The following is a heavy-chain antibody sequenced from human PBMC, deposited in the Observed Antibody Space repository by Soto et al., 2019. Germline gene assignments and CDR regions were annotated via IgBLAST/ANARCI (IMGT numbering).Heavy chain of an antibody. CDR2: IIPIFGTA. CDR1: GGTFSSYA. CDR3: ARKVTSITIFGVASGGYYYFGMDV. D-gene: IGHD3-3*01. Sequence: SVKVSCKASGGTFSSYAISWVRQAPGQGLEWMGGIIPIFGTANYAQKFQGRVTITADESTSTAYMELSSLRSEDTAVYYCARKVTSITIFGVASGGYYYFGMDVWGQGITVTVSS. V-gene: IGHV1-69*13. J-gene: IGHJ6*02.